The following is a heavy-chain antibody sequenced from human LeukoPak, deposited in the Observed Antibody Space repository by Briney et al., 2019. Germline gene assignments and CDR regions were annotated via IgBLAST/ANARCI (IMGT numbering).Heavy chain of an antibody. Sequence: GGSLRLSCAASGLTFSNAWMSWVRQAPGKGLEWVGRIKSKTDGGTTDYAAPVKGRSTISRDDSKNTLYLQMNSLKTEDTAVYYCTTPGEGYCSSTSCPIDYWGQGTLVTVSS. J-gene: IGHJ4*02. CDR3: TTPGEGYCSSTSCPIDY. CDR2: IKSKTDGGTT. D-gene: IGHD2-2*01. CDR1: GLTFSNAW. V-gene: IGHV3-15*01.